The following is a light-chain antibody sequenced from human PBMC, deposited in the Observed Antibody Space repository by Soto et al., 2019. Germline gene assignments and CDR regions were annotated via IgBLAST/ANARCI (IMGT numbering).Light chain of an antibody. V-gene: IGKV1-5*03. CDR2: KAS. J-gene: IGKJ1*01. CDR3: QQYNSYST. CDR1: QSISSW. Sequence: DSRRTQSPSTLSASLGDRVTITCRASQSISSWLAWYQHKPVKAPNLLIYKASSLESGVPSRFSGSGSGAEFTLTISSLQADDFATYYCQQYNSYSTFGQGTKVDIK.